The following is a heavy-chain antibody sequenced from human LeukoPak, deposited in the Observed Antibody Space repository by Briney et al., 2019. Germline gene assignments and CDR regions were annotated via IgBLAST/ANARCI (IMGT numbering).Heavy chain of an antibody. D-gene: IGHD6-19*01. CDR3: AREFWLVRPRGMDV. CDR2: INPNGGGT. CDR1: GYTFTGYY. Sequence: ASVKVSCKASGYTFTGYYMHWVRQAPGQGLEWMGWINPNGGGTNYAQKFQGWVTMTRDTSISTAYMELSRLRSDDTAVYYCAREFWLVRPRGMDVWGKGTTVIVSS. V-gene: IGHV1-2*04. J-gene: IGHJ6*04.